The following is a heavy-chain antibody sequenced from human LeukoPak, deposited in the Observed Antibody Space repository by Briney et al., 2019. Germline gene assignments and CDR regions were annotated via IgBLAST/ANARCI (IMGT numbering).Heavy chain of an antibody. D-gene: IGHD5-24*01. CDR1: GFTFSSYA. CDR2: ISYDGSNK. V-gene: IGHV3-30-3*01. J-gene: IGHJ4*02. Sequence: GRSLRLSCAASGFTFSSYAMHWVRQAPGKGLEWVAVISYDGSNKYYADSVKGRFTISRDNSKNTLYLQMNSLRAGDTAVYYCARDRTVEMATILHYWGQGTLVTVSS. CDR3: ARDRTVEMATILHY.